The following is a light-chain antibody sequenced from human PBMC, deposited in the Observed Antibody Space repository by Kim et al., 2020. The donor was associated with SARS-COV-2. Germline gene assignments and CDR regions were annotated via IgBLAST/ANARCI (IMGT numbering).Light chain of an antibody. CDR3: SAWDCIRSAWV. Sequence: RRTSTLPCTGNSNNVGNQGAALVPQHQGHPPKLLSYRNNNRPSGISEILSASRSGNAASLTITGLQPEDEADYYFSAWDCIRSAWVFGGGTKLTVL. CDR2: RNN. J-gene: IGLJ3*02. V-gene: IGLV10-54*01. CDR1: SNNVGNQG.